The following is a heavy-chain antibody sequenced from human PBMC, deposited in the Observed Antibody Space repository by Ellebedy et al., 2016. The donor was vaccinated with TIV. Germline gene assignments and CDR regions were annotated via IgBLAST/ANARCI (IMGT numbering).Heavy chain of an antibody. J-gene: IGHJ4*02. CDR2: ISGSGGST. Sequence: GESLKISCAASGFTFSSYAMSWVRQAPGKGLEWVSGISGSGGSTYYADSVKGRFTISRDNSKNTLYLQMNSLRAEDTAVYYCAKGTKEYYFDYWGQGTLVTVYS. D-gene: IGHD2-8*01. CDR1: GFTFSSYA. V-gene: IGHV3-23*01. CDR3: AKGTKEYYFDY.